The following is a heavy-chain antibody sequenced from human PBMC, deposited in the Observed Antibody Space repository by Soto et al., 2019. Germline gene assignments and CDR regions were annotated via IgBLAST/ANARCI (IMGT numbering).Heavy chain of an antibody. D-gene: IGHD2-2*01. CDR3: ARGGSCSSTSCYDGAPIDY. J-gene: IGHJ4*02. CDR1: GFSFSSYA. V-gene: IGHV3-30-3*01. CDR2: ISYDGSNK. Sequence: GXSRRRCRSASGFSFSSYAMHWFRQTPCKGLEWVAVISYDGSNKYYADSVKGRFTISRDNSKNTLYLQMNSLRAEDTAVYYCARGGSCSSTSCYDGAPIDYWGQGTLVTVCS.